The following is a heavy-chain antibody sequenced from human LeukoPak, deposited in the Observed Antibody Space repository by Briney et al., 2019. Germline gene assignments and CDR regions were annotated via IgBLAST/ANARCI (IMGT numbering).Heavy chain of an antibody. J-gene: IGHJ4*02. CDR1: GGSISRYS. CDR2: IYTSGSS. CDR3: ADFDFDY. Sequence: PSETLSLTCTVSGGSISRYSLSWIRQPAGKGLEWIGRIYTSGSSNYNPSLKSRVTMSVDTSKNQFSLKLCSVTAADTAVYYCADFDFDYWGQGTLVTVSS. V-gene: IGHV4-4*07.